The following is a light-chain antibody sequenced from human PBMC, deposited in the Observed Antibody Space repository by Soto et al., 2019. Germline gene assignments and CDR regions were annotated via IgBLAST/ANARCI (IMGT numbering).Light chain of an antibody. J-gene: IGKJ1*01. CDR2: GAS. V-gene: IGKV3-20*01. CDR3: HQYRSSSWT. Sequence: EIVLTQSPRTLSLSPGERATLSCRASQSLRSTSLAWYQQKPGQAPRLLISGASTRAADIPDRFSGSGSGTDFTLTISRLEPEDFAVYYCHQYRSSSWTFGQGTKVDI. CDR1: QSLRSTS.